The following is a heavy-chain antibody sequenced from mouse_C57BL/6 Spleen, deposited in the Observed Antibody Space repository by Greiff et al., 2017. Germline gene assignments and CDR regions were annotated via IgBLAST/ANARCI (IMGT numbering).Heavy chain of an antibody. Sequence: QVQLQQSGAELVMPGASVKLSCKASGYTFTSYWMHWVKQRPGQGLEWIGEIDPSDSYTNYNQKFKGKSTLTVDKSSSTAYMQLSSLTSEDSAVYYCARWGDGFAYWGQGTLVTVSA. CDR1: GYTFTSYW. D-gene: IGHD3-3*01. CDR2: IDPSDSYT. CDR3: ARWGDGFAY. J-gene: IGHJ3*01. V-gene: IGHV1-69*01.